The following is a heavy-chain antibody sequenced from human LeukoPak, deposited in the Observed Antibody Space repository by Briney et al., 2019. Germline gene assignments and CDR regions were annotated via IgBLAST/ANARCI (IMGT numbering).Heavy chain of an antibody. V-gene: IGHV5-51*01. J-gene: IGHJ4*02. CDR1: GDNFNRHW. CDR3: ARHSSYTSGWPLDY. CDR2: IYLGDSDT. Sequence: GEPLKTSCKGSGDNFNRHWIGWVRQMPGKGLEWMGIIYLGDSDTRYSPSFQGQITISADKSISTAYLQWSSLKASDTAIYYCARHSSYTSGWPLDYWGQGTLVTVSS. D-gene: IGHD6-19*01.